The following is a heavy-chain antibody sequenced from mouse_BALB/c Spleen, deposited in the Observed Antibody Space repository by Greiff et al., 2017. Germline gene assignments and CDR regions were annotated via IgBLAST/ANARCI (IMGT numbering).Heavy chain of an antibody. D-gene: IGHD6-5*01. CDR3: ASYTAYDYAMDY. Sequence: EVKLMESGGGLVKPGGSLKLSCAASGFTFSSYTMSWVRQTPEKRLEWVATISSGGGNTYYPDSVKGRFTISRDNAKNNLYLQMSSLRSEDTALYYCASYTAYDYAMDYWGQGTSVTVSS. CDR2: ISSGGGNT. J-gene: IGHJ4*01. V-gene: IGHV5-9*03. CDR1: GFTFSSYT.